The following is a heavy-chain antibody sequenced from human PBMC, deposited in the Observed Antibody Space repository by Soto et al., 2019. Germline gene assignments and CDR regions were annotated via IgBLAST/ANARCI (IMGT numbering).Heavy chain of an antibody. CDR2: IYYSGST. J-gene: IGHJ3*02. Sequence: QLQLQESGPGLVKPSETLSLTCTVSGGSISSSSYYWGWIRQPPGKGLEWIGSIYYSGSTYYNPSLKSRVTISVDTSKNQFSLKLSSVTAADTAVYYCARWDTAMVANAFDIWGQGTMVTVSS. V-gene: IGHV4-39*01. CDR3: ARWDTAMVANAFDI. D-gene: IGHD5-18*01. CDR1: GGSISSSSYY.